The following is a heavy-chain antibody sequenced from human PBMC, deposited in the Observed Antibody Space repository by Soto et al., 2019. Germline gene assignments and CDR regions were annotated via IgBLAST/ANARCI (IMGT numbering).Heavy chain of an antibody. CDR1: GGSVTSVGYY. V-gene: IGHV4-31*03. D-gene: IGHD5-18*01. J-gene: IGHJ4*02. Sequence: QVQLQESGPGLVKPSQTLSLTCTVSGGSVTSVGYYWNWIRQHPGKGLECLGYISYSGSTSYNPSLKSSVTISLDTSVNQFSLKLTSVIAADTAVYYCAQALGGHNYGMWYDSWGQGSLVTVSS. CDR3: AQALGGHNYGMWYDS. CDR2: ISYSGST.